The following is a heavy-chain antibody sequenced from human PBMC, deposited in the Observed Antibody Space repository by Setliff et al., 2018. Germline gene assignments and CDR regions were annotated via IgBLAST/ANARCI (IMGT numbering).Heavy chain of an antibody. CDR1: AHIFKSYG. J-gene: IGHJ3*01. CDR2: ISSYNDVT. V-gene: IGHV1-18*01. D-gene: IGHD2-15*01. Sequence: ASVKVSCKASAHIFKSYGISWVRQAPGQGLEWVGWISSYNDVTSYAQRFQGRVTLTTDTSTSAASMELRTLRSDDTAVYYCAISTLSICSGGSCPNAFDVWGQGTMVTVSS. CDR3: AISTLSICSGGSCPNAFDV.